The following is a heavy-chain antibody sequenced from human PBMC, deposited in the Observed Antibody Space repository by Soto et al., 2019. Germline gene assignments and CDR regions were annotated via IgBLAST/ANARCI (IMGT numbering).Heavy chain of an antibody. J-gene: IGHJ6*02. CDR3: AKDPSSGSPYYGMDF. D-gene: IGHD3-10*01. CDR1: GLTVSGKKY. V-gene: IGHV3-21*04. CDR2: ISTGGTST. Sequence: GGSLRLSCVASGLTVSGKKYMAWVRQAPGKGPEWVSRISTGGTSTYYADSVRGRFTISRDNAKNSLYLQMNSLRPGDTAVYYCAKDPSSGSPYYGMDFWGQGTMVTVSS.